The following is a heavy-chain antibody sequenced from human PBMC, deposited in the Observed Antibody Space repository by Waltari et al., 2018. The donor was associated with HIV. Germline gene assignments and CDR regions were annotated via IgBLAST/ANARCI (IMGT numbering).Heavy chain of an antibody. Sequence: QLLESGGGLVEPGGSLRLSCAASGFIFTDFAMDWGRQAPGKGLEWVSAIRGGGETFYADSVKGRFTISRDNSKNTLYLQMNSLRADDAAVYYCVKDSGRAADVFDLWGQGTMVTVSS. V-gene: IGHV3-23*01. J-gene: IGHJ3*01. CDR2: IRGGGET. CDR1: GFIFTDFA. D-gene: IGHD3-10*01. CDR3: VKDSGRAADVFDL.